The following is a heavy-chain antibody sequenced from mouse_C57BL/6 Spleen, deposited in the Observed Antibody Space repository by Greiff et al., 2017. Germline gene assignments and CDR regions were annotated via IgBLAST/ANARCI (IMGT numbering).Heavy chain of an antibody. J-gene: IGHJ1*03. D-gene: IGHD2-5*01. V-gene: IGHV8-12*01. CDR3: ARRAYSNYVRDFDG. CDR1: GFSLSTSGMG. CDR2: IYWADDK. Sequence: QVTLKESGPGILQSSQTLSLTCSFSGFSLSTSGMGVGWLRQPSGKGLVWLAHIYWADDKRYNPSLKRRLTISKDTSRNQVFLKITSVDTAETATDYCARRAYSNYVRDFDGWGTGTTVTVSS.